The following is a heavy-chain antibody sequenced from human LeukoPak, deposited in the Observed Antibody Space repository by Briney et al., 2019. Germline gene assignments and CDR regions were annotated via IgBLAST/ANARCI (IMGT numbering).Heavy chain of an antibody. CDR1: GYSFTNYW. Sequence: GESLKISCKGFGYSFTNYWIGWVRQMPGKGLQWMGIIYPGDPDTRYSPSFQGQVTISADKSISTAYLQWSSLKASDTAMYYCARQGDGYINNYFDPWGQGTLVTVSS. V-gene: IGHV5-51*01. J-gene: IGHJ5*02. CDR3: ARQGDGYINNYFDP. CDR2: IYPGDPDT. D-gene: IGHD5-24*01.